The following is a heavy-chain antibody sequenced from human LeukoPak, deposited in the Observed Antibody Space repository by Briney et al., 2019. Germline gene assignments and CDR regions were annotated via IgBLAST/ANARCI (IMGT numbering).Heavy chain of an antibody. CDR2: IYYSGST. CDR3: ARGPYDFWSGYPMGAFDI. J-gene: IGHJ3*02. Sequence: PSATLSLTCTVSGGSISSTTYYWGWIRQPPGKGLEWIGSIYYSGSTYYNPSLKSRVTISVDKSKNQFSLKLSSVTAADTAVYYCARGPYDFWSGYPMGAFDIWGQGTMVTVSS. CDR1: GGSISSTTYY. D-gene: IGHD3-3*01. V-gene: IGHV4-39*07.